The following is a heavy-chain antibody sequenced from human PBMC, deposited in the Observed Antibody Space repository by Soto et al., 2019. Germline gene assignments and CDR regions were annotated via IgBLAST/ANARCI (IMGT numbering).Heavy chain of an antibody. D-gene: IGHD3-22*01. J-gene: IGHJ4*02. Sequence: QVQLVQSGAEVKKPGSSVKVSCKASGGTFSSYAISWVRQAPGQGLEWMGGIIPIFGTANYAQKFQGRVTITADESTSQAYMELSSLRSEDTAVYYCARVRVTWGNPNPYEVDYWGQGTLVTVSS. V-gene: IGHV1-69*12. CDR2: IIPIFGTA. CDR3: ARVRVTWGNPNPYEVDY. CDR1: GGTFSSYA.